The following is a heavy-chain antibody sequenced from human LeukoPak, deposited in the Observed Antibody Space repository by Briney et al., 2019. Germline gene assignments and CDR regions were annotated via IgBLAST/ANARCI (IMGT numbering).Heavy chain of an antibody. D-gene: IGHD3-22*01. CDR1: GFTFSNAW. CDR3: TTVYYYDRSGYYDYFDY. Sequence: GGSHRLSCAASGFTFSNAWMSWVRQAPGKGLEWVGRIKSKTDGGTTDYAAPVKGRFTISRDDSKNTLYLQMNSLKTEDTAVYYCTTVYYYDRSGYYDYFDYWGQGTLVTVSS. CDR2: IKSKTDGGTT. V-gene: IGHV3-15*01. J-gene: IGHJ4*02.